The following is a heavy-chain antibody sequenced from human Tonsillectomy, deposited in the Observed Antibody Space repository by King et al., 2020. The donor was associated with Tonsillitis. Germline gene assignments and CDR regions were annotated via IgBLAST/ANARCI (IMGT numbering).Heavy chain of an antibody. V-gene: IGHV3-30*02. CDR3: AKDWDQGSPFPSSTFAY. Sequence: HVQLVESGGGVVQPGGSLRLSCAASGFTFNNYGLHWVRQAPGKGLEWVTFIQYDGSKKYYADSVKGRFTISRDNSKNTLYLQMNSLRVEDTAVYYCAKDWDQGSPFPSSTFAYWGQGTLVTVSS. CDR1: GFTFNNYG. CDR2: IQYDGSKK. J-gene: IGHJ4*02. D-gene: IGHD2/OR15-2a*01.